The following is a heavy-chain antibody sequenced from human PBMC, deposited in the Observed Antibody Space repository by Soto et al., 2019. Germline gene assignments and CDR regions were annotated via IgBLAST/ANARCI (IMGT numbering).Heavy chain of an antibody. J-gene: IGHJ6*02. V-gene: IGHV4-34*01. D-gene: IGHD3-10*01. CDR2: INHSGST. CDR3: ARGRVTMVRGVKSRAYGMDV. CDR1: GGSFSGYY. Sequence: PSETLSLTCAVYGGSFSGYYWSWIRQPPGKGLEWIGEINHSGSTNYNPSLKSRVTISVDTSKNQFSLKLSSVTAADTAVYYCARGRVTMVRGVKSRAYGMDVWGQGTTVTVSS.